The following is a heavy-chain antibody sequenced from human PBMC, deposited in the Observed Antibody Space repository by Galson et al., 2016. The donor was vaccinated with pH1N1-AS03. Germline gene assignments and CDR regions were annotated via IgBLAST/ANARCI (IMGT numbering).Heavy chain of an antibody. D-gene: IGHD3-16*01. J-gene: IGHJ4*02. V-gene: IGHV3-30-3*01. CDR2: IMYDGNRK. Sequence: SLRLSCAASGFTFVRYKLHWVRQAPGKGLEWVAVIMYDGNRKYYADSANGRFTISRDNSKNTLYLQMDSLRPEDTAIYYCARDYYERDSYYFSAAGSWGQGTQVTVSS. CDR1: GFTFVRYK. CDR3: ARDYYERDSYYFSAAGS.